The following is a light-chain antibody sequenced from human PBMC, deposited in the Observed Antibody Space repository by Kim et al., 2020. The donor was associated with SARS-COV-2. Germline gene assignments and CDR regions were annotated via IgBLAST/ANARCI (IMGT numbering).Light chain of an antibody. CDR1: QNINNY. V-gene: IGKV1-39*01. CDR3: QQSYSTPYT. CDR2: DSS. J-gene: IGKJ2*01. Sequence: DIQLTQSPSSLYASLGDRVTITCRASQNINNYLNWYQQRPGKAPKLLMFDSSTLHTGVSSRFSGGRSGTTFTLTITSLQPEDFASYYCQQSYSTPYTFGQGTKLEIK.